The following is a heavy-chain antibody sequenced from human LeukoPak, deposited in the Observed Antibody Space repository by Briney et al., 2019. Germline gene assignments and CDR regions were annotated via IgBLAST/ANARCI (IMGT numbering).Heavy chain of an antibody. J-gene: IGHJ4*02. CDR1: GFTVSSNY. CDR3: EREATAGYSSG. V-gene: IGHV3-66*02. CDR2: IYSGGST. Sequence: PGGSLRLSCAASGFTVSSNYMSWVRQAPGKGLEWVSVIYSGGSTYYADSVKGRFTISRDNSKNTLYLQMNSLRAEDTAVYYCEREATAGYSSGWGQGAPVTVSS. D-gene: IGHD6-19*01.